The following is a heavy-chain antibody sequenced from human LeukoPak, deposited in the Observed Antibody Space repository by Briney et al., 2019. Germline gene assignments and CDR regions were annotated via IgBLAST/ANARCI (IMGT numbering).Heavy chain of an antibody. V-gene: IGHV1-24*01. CDR1: GYTLTELS. CDR3: ATLRAGGNWFDP. CDR2: FDPEDGGT. Sequence: ASVKVSCKVSGYTLTELSMHWVRQAPGKGLEWMGGFDPEDGGTIYAQKFQGRVTMTEDTSTDTAYMELSSLRSEDTAVYYCATLRAGGNWFDPWGQGTLVTVSS. D-gene: IGHD3-16*01. J-gene: IGHJ5*02.